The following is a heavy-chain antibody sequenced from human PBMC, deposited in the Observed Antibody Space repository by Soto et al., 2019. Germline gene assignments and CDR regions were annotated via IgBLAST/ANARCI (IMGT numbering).Heavy chain of an antibody. CDR2: IYYSGST. Sequence: PSETQSLTCTVSGGSVSSGRYYWGWIHQPPGKGLEWIGSIYYSGSTYYNPSLKSRVTISVDTSKNHFSLKLTSVTAADTAVYYCARPGGSGWFYFDSWGQGSQVTVSS. J-gene: IGHJ4*02. V-gene: IGHV4-39*02. CDR1: GGSVSSGRYY. D-gene: IGHD6-13*01. CDR3: ARPGGSGWFYFDS.